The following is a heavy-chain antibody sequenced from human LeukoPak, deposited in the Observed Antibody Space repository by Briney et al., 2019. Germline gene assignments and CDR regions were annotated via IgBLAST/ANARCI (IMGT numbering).Heavy chain of an antibody. J-gene: IGHJ4*02. Sequence: ASVKVSCKASGYTLTGYYMHWVRQAPGQGLEWMGWINPNSGGTNYAQKFQGRVTMTRDTSISTAYMELGRLRSDDTAVYYCAREVGGYYEVDYWGQGTLVTVSS. CDR2: INPNSGGT. V-gene: IGHV1-2*02. CDR3: AREVGGYYEVDY. D-gene: IGHD3-22*01. CDR1: GYTLTGYY.